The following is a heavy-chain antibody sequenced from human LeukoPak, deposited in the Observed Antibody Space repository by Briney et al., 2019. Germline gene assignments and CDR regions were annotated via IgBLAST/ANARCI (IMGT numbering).Heavy chain of an antibody. CDR1: GGSISSYY. Sequence: PSETLSLTCTVSGGSISSYYWSWIRQPPGKGLEWIGYIYYSGSTNYNPSLKSRVTISVDTSKNQFSLKLSSVTAADTAVYYCARDQPTVTLDYWGQGTLVTVSS. CDR3: ARDQPTVTLDY. V-gene: IGHV4-59*12. D-gene: IGHD4-17*01. CDR2: IYYSGST. J-gene: IGHJ4*02.